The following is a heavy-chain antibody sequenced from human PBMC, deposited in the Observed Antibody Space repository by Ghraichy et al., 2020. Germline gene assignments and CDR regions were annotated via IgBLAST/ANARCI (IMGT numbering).Heavy chain of an antibody. Sequence: GGSLRLSCAAFGFTFSSYAMSWVRQAPGKGLEWVSAISGSGGSTYYADSVKGRFTISRDNSKNTLYLQMNSLRAEDTAVYYCAKARVGSSSSWYQGGYWGQGTLVTVSS. D-gene: IGHD6-13*01. CDR2: ISGSGGST. CDR1: GFTFSSYA. J-gene: IGHJ4*02. V-gene: IGHV3-23*01. CDR3: AKARVGSSSSWYQGGY.